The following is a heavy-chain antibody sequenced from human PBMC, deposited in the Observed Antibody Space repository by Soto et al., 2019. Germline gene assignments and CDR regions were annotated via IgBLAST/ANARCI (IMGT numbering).Heavy chain of an antibody. CDR1: GFTFSSYG. CDR2: ISYDGSNK. V-gene: IGHV3-30*18. D-gene: IGHD2-15*01. Sequence: ESGGGVVQPGRSLRLSCAASGFTFSSYGMHWVRQAPGKGLEWVAVISYDGSNKYYADSVKGRFTISRDNSKNTLYLQMNSLRAEDTAVYYCAKQRSGIVVVVAATPVYDFDYWGQGTLVTVSS. J-gene: IGHJ4*02. CDR3: AKQRSGIVVVVAATPVYDFDY.